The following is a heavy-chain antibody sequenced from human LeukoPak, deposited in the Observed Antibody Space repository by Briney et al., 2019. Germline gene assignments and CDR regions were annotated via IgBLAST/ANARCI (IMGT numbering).Heavy chain of an antibody. CDR3: ARADSYYGSGSYPAT. CDR2: ISSSSSYI. Sequence: GGSLRLSCAASGFTFSSYSMNWVRQAPGKGLEWVSSISSSSSYIYYADSVKGRFTISRDNAKNSLYLQMNSLRAEDTAVYYCARADSYYGSGSYPATWGQGTLVTVSS. J-gene: IGHJ5*02. CDR1: GFTFSSYS. D-gene: IGHD3-10*01. V-gene: IGHV3-21*01.